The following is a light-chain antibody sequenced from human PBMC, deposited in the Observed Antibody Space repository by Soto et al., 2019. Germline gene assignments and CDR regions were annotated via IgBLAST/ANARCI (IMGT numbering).Light chain of an antibody. CDR1: QSINAW. CDR2: DVS. Sequence: DIHMTQAPSTLSASVGDRVTITCRASQSINAWLAWYQQKPGKAPKLLIYDVSTLASGVPSRFSGSASGTEFTLTISNLESEDFASYYCQQYHHYSTFGQGTRVDIK. CDR3: QQYHHYST. V-gene: IGKV1-5*01. J-gene: IGKJ1*01.